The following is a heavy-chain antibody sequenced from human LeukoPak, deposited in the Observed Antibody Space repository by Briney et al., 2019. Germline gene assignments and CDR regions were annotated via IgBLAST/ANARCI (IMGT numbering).Heavy chain of an antibody. D-gene: IGHD3-10*01. Sequence: PGRSLRLSCAASGFTFSSYAMHWVRQAPGKGLEWVAVISYDGSNKYYADSVKGRFTISRDNSKNTLYLQMNSLRAEDTAVYYCATPYGSGSFDPWGQGTLVTVSS. V-gene: IGHV3-30*04. CDR3: ATPYGSGSFDP. CDR2: ISYDGSNK. CDR1: GFTFSSYA. J-gene: IGHJ5*02.